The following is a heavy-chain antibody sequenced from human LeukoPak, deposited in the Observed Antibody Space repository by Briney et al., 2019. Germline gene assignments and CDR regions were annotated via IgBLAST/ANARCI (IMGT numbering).Heavy chain of an antibody. CDR1: GFTFSSYA. D-gene: IGHD5-18*01. Sequence: PGRSLRLSCAASGFTFSSYAMHWVRQAPGKGLEWVAVISYDGSNKYYADSVKGRFTISRDNSKNTLYLQMNSLRAEDTAVYYCARDMDTAMVTGGYFQHWGQGTLVTVSS. CDR2: ISYDGSNK. J-gene: IGHJ1*01. V-gene: IGHV3-30-3*01. CDR3: ARDMDTAMVTGGYFQH.